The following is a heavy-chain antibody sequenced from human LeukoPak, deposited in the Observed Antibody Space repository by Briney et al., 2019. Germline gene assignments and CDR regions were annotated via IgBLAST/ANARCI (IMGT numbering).Heavy chain of an antibody. CDR1: GGSISANY. Sequence: SETLSLTCTVSGGSISANYWIWMRQPAGKGLEYIGRIYSTESTNYNPSLKSRVTLSADTSKNQFSLKLSSVTAADTAVYYCARHTGIAVAGTWGYWGQGTLVTVSS. CDR3: ARHTGIAVAGTWGY. CDR2: IYSTEST. D-gene: IGHD6-19*01. V-gene: IGHV4-4*07. J-gene: IGHJ4*02.